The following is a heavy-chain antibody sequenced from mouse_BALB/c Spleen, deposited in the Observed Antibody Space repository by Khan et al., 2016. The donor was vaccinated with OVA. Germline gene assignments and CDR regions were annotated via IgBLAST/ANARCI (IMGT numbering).Heavy chain of an antibody. CDR2: IDPSDSET. CDR1: GYTFTSYW. J-gene: IGHJ3*01. D-gene: IGHD2-2*01. Sequence: QVQLQQPGAELVRPGASVKLSCKASGYTFTSYWMNWVKQRPGHGLEWIGRIDPSDSETHYNQIFKDKATLTVDTSSTTAYMQLSSLTYEDSAVYYCARREKYGYDPSWFAYWGQGTLVTVSA. CDR3: ARREKYGYDPSWFAY. V-gene: IGHV1-61*01.